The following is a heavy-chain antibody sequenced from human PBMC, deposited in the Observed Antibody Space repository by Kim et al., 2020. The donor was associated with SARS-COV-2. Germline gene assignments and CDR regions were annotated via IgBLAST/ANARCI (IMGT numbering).Heavy chain of an antibody. CDR3: AKDHPSSGWPTFDS. Sequence: GGSLRLSCAASGFTFSRRAMSWVRQVPGKGLEWIASVNNNNNPYYADSVKGRCTVSRDITKDTLYLQMNSLRADDTALYYCAKDHPSSGWPTFDSWAQGT. CDR1: GFTFSRRA. J-gene: IGHJ4*02. D-gene: IGHD6-19*01. V-gene: IGHV3-23*05. CDR2: VNNNNNP.